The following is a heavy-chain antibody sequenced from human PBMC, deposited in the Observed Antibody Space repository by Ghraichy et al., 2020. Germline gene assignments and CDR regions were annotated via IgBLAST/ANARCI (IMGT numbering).Heavy chain of an antibody. CDR3: ARNSLAPRYDFWSKGYYYYGMDV. Sequence: SETLSLTCTVSGGSISSYYWSWIRQPPGKGLEWIGYIYYSGSTNYNPSLKSRVTISVDTSKNQFSLKLSSVTAADTAVYYCARNSLAPRYDFWSKGYYYYGMDVWGQGTTVTVSS. D-gene: IGHD3-3*01. J-gene: IGHJ6*02. CDR1: GGSISSYY. CDR2: IYYSGST. V-gene: IGHV4-59*01.